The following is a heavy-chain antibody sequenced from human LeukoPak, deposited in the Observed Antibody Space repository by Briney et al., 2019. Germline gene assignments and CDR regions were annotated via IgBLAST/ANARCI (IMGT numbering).Heavy chain of an antibody. V-gene: IGHV3-9*01. CDR1: GFTFDDYA. D-gene: IGHD3-22*01. CDR3: AKADYYDSSGSSY. Sequence: TGGSLRLSCAASGFTFDDYAMHWVRHAPGKGLEWVSGISWNSGSIGYADSVKGRFTISRDNAKNSLYLQMNSLRAEDTALYYCAKADYYDSSGSSYWGQGTLVTVSS. J-gene: IGHJ4*02. CDR2: ISWNSGSI.